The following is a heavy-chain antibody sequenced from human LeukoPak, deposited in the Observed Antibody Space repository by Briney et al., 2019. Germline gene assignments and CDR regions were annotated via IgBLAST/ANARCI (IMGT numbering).Heavy chain of an antibody. V-gene: IGHV3-30*02. D-gene: IGHD3-16*02. CDR3: AKDLFGDYVWGTYRAIDT. CDR1: GFSISRYG. CDR2: TRYDGSNK. Sequence: GGSLRVSCAGSGFSISRYGMPWVRQPPGKGLEWVAFTRYDGSNKYFADSVKGRFTISRDNSKNTLYLQMQSLRLGDSAIYYCAKDLFGDYVWGTYRAIDTWGQGTLVTVSS. J-gene: IGHJ4*02.